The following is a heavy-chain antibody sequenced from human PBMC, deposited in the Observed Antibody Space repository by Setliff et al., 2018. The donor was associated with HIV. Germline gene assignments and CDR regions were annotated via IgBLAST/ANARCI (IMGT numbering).Heavy chain of an antibody. CDR2: IYTSGST. Sequence: LSLTCTVSGGSIGSGYYYWSWIRQPAGKGLEWIGHIYTSGSTNYNPSLKRRVTISVDTSKNQFSLKLTSVTAAETAVYYCARGQDLGATWTGYYYYYMDVWGKGTTVTVSS. D-gene: IGHD1-26*01. J-gene: IGHJ6*03. CDR3: ARGQDLGATWTGYYYYYMDV. CDR1: GGSIGSGYYY. V-gene: IGHV4-61*09.